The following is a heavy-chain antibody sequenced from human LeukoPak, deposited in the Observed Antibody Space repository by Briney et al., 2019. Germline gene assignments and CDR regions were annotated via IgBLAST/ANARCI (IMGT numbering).Heavy chain of an antibody. CDR2: ISAYNGNT. V-gene: IGHV1-18*01. J-gene: IGHJ6*03. CDR3: ARDSDVAGAPLTIFGVVQHYYYYYMDV. D-gene: IGHD3-3*01. CDR1: GYTFTSYG. Sequence: ASVKVSCKASGYTFTSYGISWVRQAPGQGLEWMGWISAYNGNTNYAQKLQGRVTMTTDTSTSTAYMELRGLRSDDTAVYYCARDSDVAGAPLTIFGVVQHYYYYYMDVWGKGTTVTVSS.